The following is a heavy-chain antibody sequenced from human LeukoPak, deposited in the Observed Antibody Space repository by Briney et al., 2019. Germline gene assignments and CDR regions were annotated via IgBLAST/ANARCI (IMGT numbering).Heavy chain of an antibody. Sequence: GESLRISCQGSGYRFASYWIAWVRHMPGKGLEWMGIIYPGNSDTRYSPSFQGQVTISADKSVSTAYLQWSRLRASDTAMYYCGKFDDSAYAIDYWGQGTLVTVSS. CDR3: GKFDDSAYAIDY. CDR2: IYPGNSDT. CDR1: GYRFASYW. V-gene: IGHV5-51*01. J-gene: IGHJ4*02. D-gene: IGHD5-12*01.